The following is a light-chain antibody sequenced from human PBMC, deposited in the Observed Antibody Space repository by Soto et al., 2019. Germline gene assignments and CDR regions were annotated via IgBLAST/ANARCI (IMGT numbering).Light chain of an antibody. Sequence: EIVMTQSPSTLSVSPGERATLSCRASQSVSGTSASYQQKPGQPPRLLLYDASNRATGSPASFSGSGSGTDFTLTISSLEHEDFSAYYCQQRSSRRPWTFGQGTKVDIK. V-gene: IGKV3-11*01. CDR3: QQRSSRRPWT. J-gene: IGKJ1*01. CDR2: DAS. CDR1: QSVSGT.